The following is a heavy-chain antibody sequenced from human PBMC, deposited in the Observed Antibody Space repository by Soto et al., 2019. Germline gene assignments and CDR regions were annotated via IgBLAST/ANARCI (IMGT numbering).Heavy chain of an antibody. CDR2: INPNGGAT. D-gene: IGHD7-27*01. Sequence: QVRLVQSGAEVKEPGASLKVSCKASGYTFTTYYIHWVRQAPGQGLEWMGIINPNGGATSYAQNFQCRVTRTGDTSTSTVYMELSSLRSEDTAMYYCARALTEFDYWGPGTLVTVSS. CDR1: GYTFTTYY. CDR3: ARALTEFDY. V-gene: IGHV1-46*01. J-gene: IGHJ4*02.